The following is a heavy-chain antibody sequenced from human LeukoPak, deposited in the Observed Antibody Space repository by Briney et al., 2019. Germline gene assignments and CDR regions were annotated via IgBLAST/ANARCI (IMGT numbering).Heavy chain of an antibody. CDR1: GFTFSSYW. J-gene: IGHJ4*02. Sequence: PGGSLRLSCAASGFTFSSYWMSWVRQAPGKGLEWVSAISGSGDSTYYADSVKGRFTISRDNSKNTLYLQMNSLRAEDTAFYYCARRYSSSWNYWGQGTLVTVSS. D-gene: IGHD6-13*01. CDR2: ISGSGDST. V-gene: IGHV3-23*01. CDR3: ARRYSSSWNY.